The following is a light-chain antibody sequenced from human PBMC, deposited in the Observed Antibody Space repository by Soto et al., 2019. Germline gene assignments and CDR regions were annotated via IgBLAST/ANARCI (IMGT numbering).Light chain of an antibody. CDR1: SGHSYYA. Sequence: QPVLTQSPSASASLGASVKLTCTLSSGHSYYAIAWHQQQPEKGPRYLMKLNSDGSHSKGDGIPDRFSGSSSGAERYLTISSRQSEDEADYYCQTWVTGIYVFGTGTKLTVL. J-gene: IGLJ1*01. CDR3: QTWVTGIYV. CDR2: LNSDGSH. V-gene: IGLV4-69*01.